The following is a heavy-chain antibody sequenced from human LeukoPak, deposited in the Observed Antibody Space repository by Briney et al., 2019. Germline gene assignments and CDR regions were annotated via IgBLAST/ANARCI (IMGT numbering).Heavy chain of an antibody. Sequence: ASVKVSCKASGYTFTSYQIHWVRQAPGQGLEWMGIINPSGGSTSYAQKFQGRVTMTRDTSTSTVYMELSSLRSEDTAVYYCATLPRGGSYFDYWGQGTLVTVSS. CDR3: ATLPRGGSYFDY. D-gene: IGHD1-26*01. J-gene: IGHJ4*02. CDR2: INPSGGST. V-gene: IGHV1-46*01. CDR1: GYTFTSYQ.